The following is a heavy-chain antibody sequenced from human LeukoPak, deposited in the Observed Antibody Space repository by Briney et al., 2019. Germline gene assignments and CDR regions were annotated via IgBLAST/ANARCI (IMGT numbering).Heavy chain of an antibody. J-gene: IGHJ6*02. CDR3: ARDIDLTAGIMDV. V-gene: IGHV3-48*03. CDR2: ISISGSSK. CDR1: GFTFSTSE. Sequence: GGSLRLSCAASGFTFSTSEMNWVRQAPGKGLEWVSYISISGSSKIYTDSVKGRFTISRDNAKNSLYLQMNSLRAEDTAVYYCARDIDLTAGIMDVWGPGTTVTVSS. D-gene: IGHD1-14*01.